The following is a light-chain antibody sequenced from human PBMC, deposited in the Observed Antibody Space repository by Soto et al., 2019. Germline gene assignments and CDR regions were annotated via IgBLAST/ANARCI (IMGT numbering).Light chain of an antibody. V-gene: IGKV2-30*01. Sequence: DVVMTQSPLSLPVTLGQPASISCRSSQSLVSSDGNTYLIWFQQRPGQSPRRLIYKVSNRDSGVPDRFSGSGSGTDFTLEISRVEAEDVGVYYCMKGTHWPWTFGQGTKVEIK. J-gene: IGKJ1*01. CDR3: MKGTHWPWT. CDR1: QSLVSSDGNTY. CDR2: KVS.